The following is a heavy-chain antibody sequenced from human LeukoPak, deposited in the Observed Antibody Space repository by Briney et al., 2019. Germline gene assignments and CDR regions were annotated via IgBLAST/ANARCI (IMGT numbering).Heavy chain of an antibody. V-gene: IGHV4-59*01. CDR3: AEDVDTAMLDASDI. Sequence: SGTLSLTCTVSGGSINTYYWSWVRQPPGKGLEWIASIYYSGSTDYNPSLKSRVAISIDTSKNQFSLKLSSVTAADTALYYCAEDVDTAMLDASDIWGQGTMVTVSS. D-gene: IGHD5-18*01. J-gene: IGHJ3*02. CDR2: IYYSGST. CDR1: GGSINTYY.